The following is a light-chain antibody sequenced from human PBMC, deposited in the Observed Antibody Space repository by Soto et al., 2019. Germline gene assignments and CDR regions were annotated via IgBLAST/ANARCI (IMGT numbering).Light chain of an antibody. V-gene: IGLV1-51*01. Sequence: QSVLTQPPSVSAAPGQKVTISCSGSSSNIGNNYVSWYQQVPGTAPKLLIYDNNKRPSGIPDRFSGSKSGTSATLGITGLQTGDEADYYCGAWDSSLSDVVFGGGTKLTVL. CDR1: SSNIGNNY. CDR3: GAWDSSLSDVV. J-gene: IGLJ2*01. CDR2: DNN.